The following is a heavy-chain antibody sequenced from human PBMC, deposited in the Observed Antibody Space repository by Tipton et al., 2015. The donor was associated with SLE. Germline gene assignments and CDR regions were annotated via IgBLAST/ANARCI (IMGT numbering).Heavy chain of an antibody. V-gene: IGHV1-18*01. CDR3: AEDHVVGGYPSYYFDY. CDR2: ISAYNGNT. D-gene: IGHD1-26*01. CDR1: GYTFTSYG. Sequence: QLVQSGAEVKKPGASVKVSCKASGYTFTSYGISWVRQAPGQGLEWMGWISAYNGNTNYAQKLQGRVTMTTDTSTSTAYMELRSLRSEDTAVYYCAEDHVVGGYPSYYFDYWGQGTLVTVSS. J-gene: IGHJ4*02.